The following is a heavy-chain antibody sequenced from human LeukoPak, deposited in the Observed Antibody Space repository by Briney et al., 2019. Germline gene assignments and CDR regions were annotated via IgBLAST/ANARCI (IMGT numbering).Heavy chain of an antibody. V-gene: IGHV3-9*01. CDR3: AKSLDLMPDTVTFDY. CDR1: GFTVDDYA. CDR2: ISWNSGSI. J-gene: IGHJ4*02. D-gene: IGHD4-17*01. Sequence: GGSLRLSCAASGFTVDDYAMHWVRQAPGKGLEWVSGISWNSGSIGYADSVKGRFTISRDNAKNSLYLQMNSLRAEDTALYYCAKSLDLMPDTVTFDYWGQGTLVTVSS.